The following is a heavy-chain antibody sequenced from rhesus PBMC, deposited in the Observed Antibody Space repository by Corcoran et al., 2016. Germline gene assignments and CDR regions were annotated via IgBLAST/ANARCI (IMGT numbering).Heavy chain of an antibody. CDR2: VSSGGST. J-gene: IGHJ4*01. CDR1: GGSININY. V-gene: IGHV4-173*01. Sequence: QLQLQESGPGLVKPSETLSLTCAVSGGSININYWSWIRQPPGKGLEWIGRVSSGGSTDYHPSLKSRVTIATGTSKNRFSLRLSSVTDADTAVYYCARGNTGFDQWGQGVLLTVSS. CDR3: ARGNTGFDQ. D-gene: IGHD2-21*01.